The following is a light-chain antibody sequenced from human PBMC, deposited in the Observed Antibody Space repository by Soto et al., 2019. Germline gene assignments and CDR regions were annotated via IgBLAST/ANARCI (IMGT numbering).Light chain of an antibody. CDR2: SND. CDR3: AAGDDPLGAGV. V-gene: IGLV1-44*01. CDR1: NSNIGRND. Sequence: QSVLAQPPSASGTPGQRVTISCSGSNSNIGRNDVTWYQQVPGTAPQCLIYSNDQRPSGVPDRISGSRSGTSASLAISGPQCGDEAKYYGAAGDDPLGAGVFGGGTKLPVL. J-gene: IGLJ2*01.